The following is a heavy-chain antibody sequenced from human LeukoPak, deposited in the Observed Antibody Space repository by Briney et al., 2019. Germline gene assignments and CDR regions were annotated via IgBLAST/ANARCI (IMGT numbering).Heavy chain of an antibody. D-gene: IGHD2-15*01. CDR3: ARKGDVVVVAGNWFDP. V-gene: IGHV4-39*01. J-gene: IGHJ5*02. CDR1: GGSISSSSYY. CDR2: IYYSRST. Sequence: SETLSLTCTVSGGSISSSSYYWGWIRHPPGRGLEWLGCIYYSRSTYYNSSLKSRVTISVDTSKNQFCLKLTSVTAADTAVYYCARKGDVVVVAGNWFDPWGQGTLVIVSS.